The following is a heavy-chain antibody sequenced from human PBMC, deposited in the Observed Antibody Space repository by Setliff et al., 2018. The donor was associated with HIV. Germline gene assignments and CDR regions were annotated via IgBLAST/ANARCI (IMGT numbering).Heavy chain of an antibody. Sequence: SVKVSCKASGDIFSYQTYSWVRQAPGQGLEWMGSIIPMVGFANYEGKFQGRVTIIADASTNTLHLQMNSLSAEDTALYYCANLIGEADTPYWGQGTLVTVSS. CDR3: ANLIGEADTPY. CDR2: IIPMVGFA. D-gene: IGHD6-13*01. J-gene: IGHJ4*02. V-gene: IGHV1-69*02. CDR1: GDIFSYQT.